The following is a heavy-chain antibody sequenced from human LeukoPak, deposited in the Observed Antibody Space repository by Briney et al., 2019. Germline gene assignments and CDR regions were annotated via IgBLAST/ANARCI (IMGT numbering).Heavy chain of an antibody. V-gene: IGHV3-30*02. CDR1: GFTFSSYG. Sequence: PGGSLRLSCAASGFTFSSYGMHWVRQAPGKVLEWVAFIRYDGSNKYYADSVKGRFTISRDNSKNTLYLQMNSLRAEDTAVHYCAKDLFHPDTAMDGGFDYWGQGTLVTVSS. D-gene: IGHD5-18*01. J-gene: IGHJ4*02. CDR3: AKDLFHPDTAMDGGFDY. CDR2: IRYDGSNK.